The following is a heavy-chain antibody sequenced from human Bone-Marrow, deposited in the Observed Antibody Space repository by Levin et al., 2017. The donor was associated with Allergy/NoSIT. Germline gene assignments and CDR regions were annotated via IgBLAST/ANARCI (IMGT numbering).Heavy chain of an antibody. D-gene: IGHD1-1*01. CDR3: ARWSDLRGQPNWFDP. J-gene: IGHJ5*02. CDR1: GGSITSSGYC. V-gene: IGHV4-39*01. CDR2: ISYSGST. Sequence: PSETLSLTCTVSGGSITSSGYCWDWIRQPPGKGLEWIGTISYSGSTHYNPSLKSRVTISVDTSKNQFSLKVSSVTAADTAVYYCARWSDLRGQPNWFDPWGQGTLVTVSS.